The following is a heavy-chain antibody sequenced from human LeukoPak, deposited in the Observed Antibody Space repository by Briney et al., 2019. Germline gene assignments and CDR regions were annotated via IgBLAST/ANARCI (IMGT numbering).Heavy chain of an antibody. CDR3: ARADYYDSSGFHLDY. Sequence: SETLSLTCTVSGGSISSYYWSWIRQPPGKGLEWIGYIYYSGSTNYNPSLKSRVTISVGTSKNQFSLKLSSVTAADTAVYYCARADYYDSSGFHLDYWGQGTLVTVSS. V-gene: IGHV4-59*01. D-gene: IGHD3-22*01. CDR2: IYYSGST. J-gene: IGHJ4*02. CDR1: GGSISSYY.